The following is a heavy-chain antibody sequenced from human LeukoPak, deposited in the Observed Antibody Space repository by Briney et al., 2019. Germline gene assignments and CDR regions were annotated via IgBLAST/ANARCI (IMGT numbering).Heavy chain of an antibody. CDR1: GYTFTGYY. D-gene: IGHD2-2*01. J-gene: IGHJ5*02. Sequence: ASVKVSCKASGYTFTGYYMHWVRQAPGQGLEWMGWINPNSGGTNYAQKFQGRVTMTRDTPISTAYMELSRLRSDDTAVYYCARVSCSSTSCYVSTWFNWFDPWGQGTLVTVSS. CDR2: INPNSGGT. CDR3: ARVSCSSTSCYVSTWFNWFDP. V-gene: IGHV1-2*02.